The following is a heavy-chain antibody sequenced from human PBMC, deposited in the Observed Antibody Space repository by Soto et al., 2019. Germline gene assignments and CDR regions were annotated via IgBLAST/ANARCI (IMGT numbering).Heavy chain of an antibody. D-gene: IGHD6-19*01. V-gene: IGHV3-21*01. Sequence: GGSLRLSCAASGFTFSSYSMNWVRQAPGKGLEWVSSISSSSSYIYYADSVKGRFTISRDNAKNSLYLQMNSLRAEDTAVYYCARSGEQWLVPVIAEYFQHWGQGTLVTVSS. CDR3: ARSGEQWLVPVIAEYFQH. CDR1: GFTFSSYS. J-gene: IGHJ1*01. CDR2: ISSSSSYI.